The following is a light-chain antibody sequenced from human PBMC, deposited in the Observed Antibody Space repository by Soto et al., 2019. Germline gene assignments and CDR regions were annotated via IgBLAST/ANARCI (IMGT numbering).Light chain of an antibody. Sequence: DIQMTQSPSTRSASVGDRVTITCRASQSISSWLAWYQQKPGKAPKLLIYKASSLESGVPSRFSGSGSGTEFTLTISSLQPDDFAPYYCQQYNSYSTFGQGTKVEIK. J-gene: IGKJ1*01. CDR2: KAS. V-gene: IGKV1-5*03. CDR1: QSISSW. CDR3: QQYNSYST.